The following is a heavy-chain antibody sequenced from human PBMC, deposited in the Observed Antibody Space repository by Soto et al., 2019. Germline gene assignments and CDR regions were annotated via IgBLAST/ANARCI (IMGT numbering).Heavy chain of an antibody. D-gene: IGHD3-10*01. J-gene: IGHJ6*02. CDR1: GYNFTTYA. V-gene: IGHV1-3*04. CDR2: INTGNGNT. CDR3: AFGERLYYYYSGMDV. Sequence: QVQLVQSGAEVKKPGASVKVSCKASGYNFTTYAMLWVRQAPGQRVEWMGWINTGNGNTKYSPKFQGRVTITRDTTASTAYMELSRLKSEDTAVYYCAFGERLYYYYSGMDVWVQGATVTGFS.